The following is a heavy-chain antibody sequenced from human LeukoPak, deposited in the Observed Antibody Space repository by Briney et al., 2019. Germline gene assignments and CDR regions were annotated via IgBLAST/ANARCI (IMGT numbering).Heavy chain of an antibody. CDR3: AKAVNYWYFDF. CDR1: GFTFSSYD. Sequence: GGSLRLSCAASGFTFSSYDMGWVRQAPGEGLGWVSASGGDGGSTYADSVKGRLTTSSDNTNNTLYLQMTSMRAEDTATYYCAKAVNYWYFDFWGRGNVVIVSA. J-gene: IGHJ2*01. V-gene: IGHV3-23*01. CDR2: SGGDGGST.